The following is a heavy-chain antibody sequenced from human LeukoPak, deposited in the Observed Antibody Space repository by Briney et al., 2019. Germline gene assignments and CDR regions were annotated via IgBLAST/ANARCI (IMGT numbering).Heavy chain of an antibody. Sequence: SETLSLTCAVYGGSFSGYYWSWIRQPPGKGLEWIGEISHSGGTNYNPSLKSRVTISVDTSKNQFSLKLSSVTAADTAVYYCARGLLSAWGQGTLVTVSS. CDR2: ISHSGGT. CDR1: GGSFSGYY. V-gene: IGHV4-34*01. J-gene: IGHJ5*02. CDR3: ARGLLSA.